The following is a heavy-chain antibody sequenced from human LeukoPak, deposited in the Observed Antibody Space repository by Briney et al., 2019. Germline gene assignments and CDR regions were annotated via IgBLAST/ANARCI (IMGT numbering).Heavy chain of an antibody. V-gene: IGHV3-7*04. J-gene: IGHJ6*02. CDR3: ARLRPYSSTWYAYYGMDV. CDR2: IKEDGTQN. Sequence: GGSLRLSCVASGFTFSSYWMSWVRQAPGRGLEWVANIKEDGTQNYYVDSVRGRFTISRDNAKNSLYLQMNSLRADETAVYYCARLRPYSSTWYAYYGMDVWGQGTTVTVSS. D-gene: IGHD6-13*01. CDR1: GFTFSSYW.